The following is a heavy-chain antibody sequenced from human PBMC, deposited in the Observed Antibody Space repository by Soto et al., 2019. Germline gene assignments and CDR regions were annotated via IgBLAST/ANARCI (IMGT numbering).Heavy chain of an antibody. CDR1: GFTFSDAA. D-gene: IGHD2-15*01. V-gene: IGHV3-23*01. J-gene: IGHJ6*03. Sequence: PGGSLRLSCAASGFTFSDAAMTWVRQAPGKGLEWVSFVSASAIETYTADSVRGRFTISRDNSKNTLFLQMNNLRAEDTAVYYCAKDPSVVHHMDVWGKGTTVTVSS. CDR2: VSASAIET. CDR3: AKDPSVVHHMDV.